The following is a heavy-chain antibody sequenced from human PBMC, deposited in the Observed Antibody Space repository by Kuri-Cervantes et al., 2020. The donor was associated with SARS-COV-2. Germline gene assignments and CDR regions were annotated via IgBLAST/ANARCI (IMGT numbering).Heavy chain of an antibody. CDR2: IIPILGIA. CDR3: AREIPSAAGDDY. Sequence: SVKVPCKASGGTFSSYAISWVRQAPGQGLEWMGRIIPILGIANYAQKFQGRVTITADKSTSTAYMELSSLRSEDTAVYYCAREIPSAAGDDYWGQGTLVTVSS. V-gene: IGHV1-69*04. J-gene: IGHJ4*02. CDR1: GGTFSSYA. D-gene: IGHD6-13*01.